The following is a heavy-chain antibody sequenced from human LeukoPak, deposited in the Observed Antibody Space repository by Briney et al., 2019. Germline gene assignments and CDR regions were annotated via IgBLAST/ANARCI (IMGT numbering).Heavy chain of an antibody. J-gene: IGHJ3*02. D-gene: IGHD2-15*01. CDR2: INPHSGGT. CDR1: GYTFTGYY. Sequence: ASVKVSCKASGYTFTGYYIHWVRQAPGQGLEWMGWINPHSGGTNYAQKFQGGVTMTRDTSISTAYMELSRLRSDDTAVYYCARGWSKDRPHAFDIWGQGTMVTVSS. CDR3: ARGWSKDRPHAFDI. V-gene: IGHV1-2*02.